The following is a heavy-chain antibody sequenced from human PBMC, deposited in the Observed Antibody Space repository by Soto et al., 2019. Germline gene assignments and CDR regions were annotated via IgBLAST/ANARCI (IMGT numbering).Heavy chain of an antibody. D-gene: IGHD3-3*02. J-gene: IGHJ4*02. CDR1: GYTFTSYG. V-gene: IGHV1-18*01. CDR3: ARDSQPFWSGYPVDY. Sequence: ASVKVSCKASGYTFTSYGISWVRQAPGQGLEWMGWISAYNGNTNYAQKLQGRVTMTTDTSTSTAYMELMILRSDDTAVYYCARDSQPFWSGYPVDYWGQGTLVTVSS. CDR2: ISAYNGNT.